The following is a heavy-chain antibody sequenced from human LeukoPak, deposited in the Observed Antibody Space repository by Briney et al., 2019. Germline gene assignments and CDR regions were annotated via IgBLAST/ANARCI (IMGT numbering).Heavy chain of an antibody. CDR2: INGDGSST. V-gene: IGHV3-74*01. J-gene: IGHJ4*02. CDR1: GFTLSSNW. D-gene: IGHD1-26*01. CDR3: ARDRGSTEFDY. Sequence: GGSLRLSCAASGFTLSSNWMHWVRQAPGKGLVWVSRINGDGSSTSYADSVKGRFTISRDNAKNKLYFQMNSLRAEDTAVYYCARDRGSTEFDYWGQGTLVTVSS.